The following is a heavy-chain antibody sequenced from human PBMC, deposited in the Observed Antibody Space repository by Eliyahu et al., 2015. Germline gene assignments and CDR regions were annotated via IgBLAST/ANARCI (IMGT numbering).Heavy chain of an antibody. CDR2: ISVGGGVK. J-gene: IGHJ4*02. CDR3: VRDRRLGTLGTFDS. Sequence: EVQLLESGGGLVQPGGSLRLSCVFSGFTLRDYGMXWVRQTPGKRLEWXAGISVGGGVKFYSKSSKGRFTISSDNSQSTVSLQINSLRVEDTAMYYCVRDRRLGTLGTFDSWGQGTRVTVSS. CDR1: GFTLRDYG. V-gene: IGHV3-23*01. D-gene: IGHD7-27*01.